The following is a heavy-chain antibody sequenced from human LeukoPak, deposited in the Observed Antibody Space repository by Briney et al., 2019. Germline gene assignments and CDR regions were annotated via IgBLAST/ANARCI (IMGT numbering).Heavy chain of an antibody. J-gene: IGHJ6*03. CDR2: IYYSGST. Sequence: SETLSLTCTVSGGSISSSSYYWGWIRQPPGKGLEWIGSIYYSGSTYYNPSLKSRVTISVDTSKNQFSLKLSSVTAADTAVYYCARAPVSTYYDFWSGFTPKYYYYYMDVWGKGTTVTVSS. CDR1: GGSISSSSYY. D-gene: IGHD3-3*01. V-gene: IGHV4-39*07. CDR3: ARAPVSTYYDFWSGFTPKYYYYYMDV.